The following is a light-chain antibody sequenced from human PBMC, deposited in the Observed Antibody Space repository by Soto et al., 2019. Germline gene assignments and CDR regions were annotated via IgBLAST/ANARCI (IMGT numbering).Light chain of an antibody. J-gene: IGKJ2*01. CDR3: QQNGGAPYT. V-gene: IGKV3-20*01. CDR1: LRVGSAS. CDR2: GAS. Sequence: EIGLTQSPGTLSLSTGERATLSCRARLRVGSASFAWYQHKPGQAPRLLIYGASHRATGTPARFSGIGSCKDFACTIMSLEPEDFAVYYCQQNGGAPYTFGHGAKLESK.